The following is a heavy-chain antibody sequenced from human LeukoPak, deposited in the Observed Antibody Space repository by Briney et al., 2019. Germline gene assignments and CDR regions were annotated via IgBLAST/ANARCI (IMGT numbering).Heavy chain of an antibody. J-gene: IGHJ6*02. D-gene: IGHD1-26*01. CDR1: GGSFSGYY. V-gene: IGHV4-34*01. Sequence: SETLSLTCAVYGGSFSGYYWSWLRQPPGKGLEWIGEINHSGSTNYNPSLKSRVTISVDTSKNQFSLKLSSVTAADTAVYYCARTGGTTMGYYYYGMDVWGQGTTVTVSS. CDR2: INHSGST. CDR3: ARTGGTTMGYYYYGMDV.